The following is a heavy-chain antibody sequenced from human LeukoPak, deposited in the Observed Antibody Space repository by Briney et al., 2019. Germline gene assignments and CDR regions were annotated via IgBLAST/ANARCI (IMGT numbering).Heavy chain of an antibody. CDR2: ISWNSGSI. Sequence: GGSLRLSCAASGFTFDDYAMHWVRQAPGKGLEWVSGISWNSGSIGYADSVKGRFTISRDNAKNSLYLQMNSLRAEDTALYYCAKGQNWWYFDLWGRGTLVTVSS. D-gene: IGHD1-1*01. V-gene: IGHV3-9*01. CDR3: AKGQNWWYFDL. J-gene: IGHJ2*01. CDR1: GFTFDDYA.